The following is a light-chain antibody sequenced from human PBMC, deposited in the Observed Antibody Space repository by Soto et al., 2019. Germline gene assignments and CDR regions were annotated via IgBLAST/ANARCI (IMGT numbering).Light chain of an antibody. J-gene: IGKJ5*01. CDR2: ATS. CDR1: QSITNY. CDR3: QQRYNWPVT. V-gene: IGKV3-11*01. Sequence: EIVLTQSPATLSLSPGERATLSCRASQSITNYLGWYQQKPGQAPRLLIYATSSRATGIPARFSGSGSGTDFTLTISSLEPEDFSVYYCQQRYNWPVTFGQGTRLEIK.